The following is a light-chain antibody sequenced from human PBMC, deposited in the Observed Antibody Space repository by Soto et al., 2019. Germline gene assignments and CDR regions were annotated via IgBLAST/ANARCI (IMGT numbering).Light chain of an antibody. CDR1: SGSIASKY. Sequence: NFMLTQPHSVSESPGKTVTISCTRSSGSIASKYVQWYQQRPGSSPTMMIYEDNKRPSWVPDRSSVSIDSSSNSASLTISGMQTEDEADYYCQSYDTSNVVFGRGTKVTVL. J-gene: IGLJ3*02. CDR2: EDN. CDR3: QSYDTSNVV. V-gene: IGLV6-57*01.